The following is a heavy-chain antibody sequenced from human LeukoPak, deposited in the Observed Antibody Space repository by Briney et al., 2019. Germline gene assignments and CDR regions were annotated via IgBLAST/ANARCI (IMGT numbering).Heavy chain of an antibody. J-gene: IGHJ4*02. CDR1: GFTFSSYA. CDR2: ISGSGGST. CDR3: AGNWGSHRRLCDY. D-gene: IGHD3-16*02. V-gene: IGHV3-23*01. Sequence: GGSLRLSCAASGFTFSSYAMSWVRQAPGKGLEWVSAISGSGGSTYYADSVKGRFTISRDNSKNTLYLQMNSLRAEDTAVYYCAGNWGSHRRLCDYWGQGTLVTVSS.